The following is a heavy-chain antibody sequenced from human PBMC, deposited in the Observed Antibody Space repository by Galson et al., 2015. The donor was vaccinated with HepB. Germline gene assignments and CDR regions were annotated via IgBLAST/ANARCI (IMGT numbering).Heavy chain of an antibody. CDR2: MNPNSGNT. D-gene: IGHD3-9*01. CDR1: GYTFTSYD. CDR3: ASFPAPPGRYFDWAYYYYGMDV. V-gene: IGHV1-8*01. Sequence: SVKVSCKASGYTFTSYDINWERQATGQGLEWMGWMNPNSGNTGYAHKFQGRVTMTRNTSISTAYMELSSLRSEDTAVYYCASFPAPPGRYFDWAYYYYGMDVWGQGTTVTVSS. J-gene: IGHJ6*02.